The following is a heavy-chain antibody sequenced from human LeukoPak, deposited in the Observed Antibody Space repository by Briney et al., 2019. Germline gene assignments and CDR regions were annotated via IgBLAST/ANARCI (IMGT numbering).Heavy chain of an antibody. J-gene: IGHJ4*02. CDR3: TRGSGWYPDY. CDR2: INQDGREK. D-gene: IGHD6-19*01. V-gene: IGHV3-7*04. Sequence: QPGGSLRLSCAASGFAFSSFWMSWVRQVPGKGLEWVANINQDGREKNYVDSVKGRFTIFRDNAKNSLYLQMNSLRVEDTAVFYCTRGSGWYPDYWGQGTLATVSS. CDR1: GFAFSSFW.